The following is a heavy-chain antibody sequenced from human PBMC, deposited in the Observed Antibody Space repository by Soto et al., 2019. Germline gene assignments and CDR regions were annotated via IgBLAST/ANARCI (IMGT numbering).Heavy chain of an antibody. CDR2: IHYSGST. V-gene: IGHV4-59*01. CDR1: GGSISSYY. CDR3: ARGMERWLQFPHY. D-gene: IGHD5-12*01. Sequence: QVQLQESGPGLVKPSETLSLTCTVSGGSISSYYWSWIRQPPGKGLEGIGYIHYSGSTNYNPSLTSRVTISVDTSKNQFSLKLSSVTAADTAVYYCARGMERWLQFPHYWGQGTLVTVSS. J-gene: IGHJ4*02.